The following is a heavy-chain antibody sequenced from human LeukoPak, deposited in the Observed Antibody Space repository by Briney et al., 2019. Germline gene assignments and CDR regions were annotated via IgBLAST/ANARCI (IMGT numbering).Heavy chain of an antibody. CDR3: ARDLGIAAAGGPDY. Sequence: ASVKVSCRASGYTFTSYYMHWVRQVPGQGLEWMGIINPSGGSTSYAQKFQGRVTMTRDMSTSTVYMELSSLRSEDTAVYYCARDLGIAAAGGPDYWGQGTLVTVSS. D-gene: IGHD6-13*01. J-gene: IGHJ4*02. V-gene: IGHV1-46*01. CDR1: GYTFTSYY. CDR2: INPSGGST.